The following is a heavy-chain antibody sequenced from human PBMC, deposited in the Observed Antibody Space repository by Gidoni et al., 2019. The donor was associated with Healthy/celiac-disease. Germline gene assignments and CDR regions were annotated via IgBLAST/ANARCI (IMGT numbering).Heavy chain of an antibody. V-gene: IGHV3-49*04. CDR1: GFTVGDYA. CDR2: IRSKAYGGTT. D-gene: IGHD3-22*01. Sequence: EVQLVESGGGLVQPGRSLRRSCTASGFTVGDYAMSWVRQAPGKGLEWVGFIRSKAYGGTTEYAASVKGRFTISRDDSKSIAYLQMNSLKTEDTAVYYCTREGGYDSSGYYYNWYFDLWGRGTLVTVSS. J-gene: IGHJ2*01. CDR3: TREGGYDSSGYYYNWYFDL.